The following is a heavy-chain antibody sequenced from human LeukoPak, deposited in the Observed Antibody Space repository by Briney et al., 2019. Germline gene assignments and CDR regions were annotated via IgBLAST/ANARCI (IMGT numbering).Heavy chain of an antibody. CDR1: GFTFNSYA. Sequence: GGSPRLSCAASGFTFNSYAMSWVRQAPGKGLEWVSAISGSGASTYYADSVKGRFTISRDNSKDTLYVQMNSLRVDDTAVYYCAKGFSYYYYYGMDVWGQGTTVTV. CDR3: AKGFSYYYYYGMDV. D-gene: IGHD3-10*01. CDR2: ISGSGAST. V-gene: IGHV3-23*01. J-gene: IGHJ6*02.